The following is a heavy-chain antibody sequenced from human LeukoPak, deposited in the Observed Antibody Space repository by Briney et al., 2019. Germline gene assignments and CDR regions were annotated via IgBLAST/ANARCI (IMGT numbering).Heavy chain of an antibody. CDR1: GGSISSNYW. V-gene: IGHV4-4*02. Sequence: SETLSLTCTVSGGSISSNYWWTWVRQTPGKGLEWIGEVYHEGSTNYNPSLKSRITISIDKSKRHFSLKMRSVTAADTAVYYCARVRVMTSTPLPFDYWGQGTRVTVSS. CDR2: VYHEGST. J-gene: IGHJ4*02. CDR3: ARVRVMTSTPLPFDY. D-gene: IGHD2-21*02.